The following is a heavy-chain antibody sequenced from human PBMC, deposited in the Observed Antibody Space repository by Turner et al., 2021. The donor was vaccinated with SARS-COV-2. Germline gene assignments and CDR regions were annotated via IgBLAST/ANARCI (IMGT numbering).Heavy chain of an antibody. V-gene: IGHV4-39*01. Sequence: QLQLQESGPGLVKPSETLSLTCTVSGGSISSSGYYWGWIRQPPGKGLEWIGNSYYSGSTYYNPSLKSRVTISVDTSKNQFSLKLSSVTATDTAVYYCARRLVVQGTDDYSYYYGMDVWGQGTTVTVSS. CDR2: SYYSGST. D-gene: IGHD3-22*01. J-gene: IGHJ6*02. CDR1: GGSISSSGYY. CDR3: ARRLVVQGTDDYSYYYGMDV.